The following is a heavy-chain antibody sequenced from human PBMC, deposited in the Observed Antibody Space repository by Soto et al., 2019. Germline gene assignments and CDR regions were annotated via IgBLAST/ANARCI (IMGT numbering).Heavy chain of an antibody. V-gene: IGHV4-30-4*08. CDR2: ISYSGST. J-gene: IGHJ4*02. D-gene: IGHD2-21*02. CDR3: ACENLAYCGGGGFSSSFDS. CDR1: GDSITSDDHY. Sequence: QVQLQESGPGLVKPSQTLSLTCTVSGDSITSDDHYWSWIRQHPGKGLVWIGYISYSGSTFYNPSLSSRFTMSVDTSDNRFSLRLSSVTSADSGIYACACENLAYCGGGGFSSSFDSWGQGTLVTVSS.